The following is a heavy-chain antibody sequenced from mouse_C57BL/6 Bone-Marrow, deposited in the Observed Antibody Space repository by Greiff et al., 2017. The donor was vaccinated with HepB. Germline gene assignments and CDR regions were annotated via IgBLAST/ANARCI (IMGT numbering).Heavy chain of an antibody. CDR3: AKREGAMDY. V-gene: IGHV1-19*01. J-gene: IGHJ4*01. CDR2: INPYNGGT. Sequence: EVKVVESGPVLVKPGASVKMSCKASGYTFTDYYMNWVKQSHGKSLEWIGVINPYNGGTSYNQKFKGKATLTVDKSSSTAYMELNSLTSEDSAVYYCAKREGAMDYWGQGTSVTVSS. CDR1: GYTFTDYY.